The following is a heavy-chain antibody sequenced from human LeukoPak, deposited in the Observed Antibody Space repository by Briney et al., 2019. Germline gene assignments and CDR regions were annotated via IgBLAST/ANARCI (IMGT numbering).Heavy chain of an antibody. CDR1: GFTFSSYA. V-gene: IGHV3-23*01. Sequence: GGSLRLSCAASGFTFSSYAMSWVRQAPGRGLEWVSAISGSGGSTYYADSVKGRFTISRDNSKNTLYLQMNSLRAEDTAVYYCAKVDRYSSSYFDYWGQGTLVIVSS. CDR2: ISGSGGST. CDR3: AKVDRYSSSYFDY. J-gene: IGHJ4*02. D-gene: IGHD6-6*01.